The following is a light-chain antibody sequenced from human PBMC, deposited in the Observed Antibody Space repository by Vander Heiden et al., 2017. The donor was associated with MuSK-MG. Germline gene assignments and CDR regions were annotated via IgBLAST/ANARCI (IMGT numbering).Light chain of an antibody. Sequence: EIVFTQSPATLSLSPGDRATLSCRASQTVSTFLVWYQQKPGQPPRLLIYDASNRATGIPGRFSGSGSGTDFTLTISGLQREDFAVYYCQQRGNWPSTFRQGIRL. J-gene: IGKJ2*01. V-gene: IGKV3-11*01. CDR2: DAS. CDR1: QTVSTF. CDR3: QQRGNWPST.